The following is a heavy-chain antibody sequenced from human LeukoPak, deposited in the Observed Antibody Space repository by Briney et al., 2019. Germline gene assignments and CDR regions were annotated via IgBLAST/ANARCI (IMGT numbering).Heavy chain of an antibody. CDR3: ARRRDYYDSSGYFRFDY. V-gene: IGHV4-38-2*01. D-gene: IGHD3-22*01. J-gene: IGHJ4*02. CDR1: GYSISSGYY. Sequence: SQTLSLTCVVSGYSISSGYYWGWIRQSPGKGLEWIGSIYHSGGTFYNPSLKSRVTISVDTSKNQFSLKLSSVIAADTAVYYCARRRDYYDSSGYFRFDYWGQGALVTVSS. CDR2: IYHSGGT.